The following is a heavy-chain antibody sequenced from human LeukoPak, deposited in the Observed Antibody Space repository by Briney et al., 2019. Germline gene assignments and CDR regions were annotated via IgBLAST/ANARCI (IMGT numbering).Heavy chain of an antibody. CDR1: GFTFSSYW. D-gene: IGHD3-3*01. CDR3: ARDWYYDFWSGYFSLGMDV. CDR2: IKQDGSEK. Sequence: GGSLRLSCAASGFTFSSYWMSWVRQAPGKGLEWVANIKQDGSEKYYVDSVKGRFTISRDNAKNSLYLQMNSLRAEDTAVCYCARDWYYDFWSGYFSLGMDVWGQGTTVTVSS. J-gene: IGHJ6*02. V-gene: IGHV3-7*01.